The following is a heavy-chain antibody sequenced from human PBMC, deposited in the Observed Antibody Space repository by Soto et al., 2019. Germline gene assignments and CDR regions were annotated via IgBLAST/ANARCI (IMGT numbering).Heavy chain of an antibody. CDR2: IYYSGST. CDR3: ARRYGAAADF. J-gene: IGHJ4*02. D-gene: IGHD6-25*01. CDR1: GGSISSYY. V-gene: IGHV4-59*08. Sequence: QVQLQESGPGLVKPSETLSLTCTVSGGSISSYYWNWIRQPPGKGLEWIGYIYYSGSTNYNPSLKSRVTIPVDPSKSQFSLKLSSVTAADTAVYYCARRYGAAADFWGQGILVTVSS.